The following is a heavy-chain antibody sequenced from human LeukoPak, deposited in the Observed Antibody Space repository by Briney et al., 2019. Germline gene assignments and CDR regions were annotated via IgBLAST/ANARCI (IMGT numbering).Heavy chain of an antibody. V-gene: IGHV3-15*01. Sequence: KPGGSLRLSCAASGFTFSNAWMSWVRQAPGKGLEWVGRIKSKTDGGTTDYAAPVKGRFTISRDDSKNTLYLQMNSLKTEDTAVYYCTTRRLTGDLRDFDYWGQGTLVTVSS. J-gene: IGHJ4*02. CDR1: GFTFSNAW. CDR2: IKSKTDGGTT. D-gene: IGHD7-27*01. CDR3: TTRRLTGDLRDFDY.